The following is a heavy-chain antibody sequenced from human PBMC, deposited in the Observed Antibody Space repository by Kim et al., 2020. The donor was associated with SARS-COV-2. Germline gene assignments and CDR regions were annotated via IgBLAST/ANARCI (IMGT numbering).Heavy chain of an antibody. CDR2: ISSNGGST. D-gene: IGHD2-21*01. V-gene: IGHV3-64*02. J-gene: IGHJ4*02. CDR3: AREGPGGDFDY. Sequence: GGSLRLSCAASGFTFSSYAMHWVRQAPGKGLEYVSAISSNGGSTYYADSVKGRFTISRDNSKNTLYLQMGSLRAEDMAVYYCAREGPGGDFDYWGQGTLVTVSS. CDR1: GFTFSSYA.